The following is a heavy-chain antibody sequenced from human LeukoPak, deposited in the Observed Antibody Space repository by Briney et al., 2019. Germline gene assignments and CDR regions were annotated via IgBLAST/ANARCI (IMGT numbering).Heavy chain of an antibody. CDR1: GFTFSSFT. D-gene: IGHD1-26*01. J-gene: IGHJ3*01. CDR3: ARGGSDPVSGRYYGGGAFDV. V-gene: IGHV3-21*01. Sequence: GGSLRLSCAASGFTFSSFTMNWVRQAPGKGLEWVSSISSSSRYIYYGDSVMGRFTISRDNAKNSLYLQMNSLRAEDTAVYYCARGGSDPVSGRYYGGGAFDVWGQGTMVTVSS. CDR2: ISSSSRYI.